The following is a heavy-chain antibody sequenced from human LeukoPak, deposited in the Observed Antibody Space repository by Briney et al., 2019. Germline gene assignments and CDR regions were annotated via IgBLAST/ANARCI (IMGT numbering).Heavy chain of an antibody. CDR2: IYYSGGT. CDR1: GGSISSYY. V-gene: IGHV4-59*01. Sequence: SETLSLTCTVSGGSISSYYWSWIRQPPGKGLEWIGYIYYSGGTNYNPSLKSRVTISVDTSKNQFSLKLSSVTAADTAVYYCARKVMVRGVIIFDYWGQGTLVTVSS. CDR3: ARKVMVRGVIIFDY. D-gene: IGHD3-10*01. J-gene: IGHJ4*02.